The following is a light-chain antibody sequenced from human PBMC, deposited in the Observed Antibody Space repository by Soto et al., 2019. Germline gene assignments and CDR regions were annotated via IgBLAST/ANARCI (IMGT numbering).Light chain of an antibody. CDR2: EVS. CDR1: SSDVGGYNY. CDR3: SSYTSSDTYV. J-gene: IGLJ1*01. Sequence: QSALTQPASVSGSPGQSITISCTGTSSDVGGYNYVSWYQPHPGEAPKLMIYEVSNQPSGVTNRFSGSNSGNTASLTISWLQAEDEADYYCSSYTSSDTYVFGTGTKLTVL. V-gene: IGLV2-14*01.